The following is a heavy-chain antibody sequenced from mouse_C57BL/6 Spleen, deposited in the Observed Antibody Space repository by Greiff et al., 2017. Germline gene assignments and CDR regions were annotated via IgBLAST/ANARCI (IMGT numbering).Heavy chain of an antibody. V-gene: IGHV14-2*01. CDR2: IDPEDGET. CDR3: AISDYSGSSADYTMEY. Sequence: VQLQQSGAELVKPGASVKLSCTASGFNINDYYMHWVKQRTEQGLEWIGRIDPEDGETKYAPKFQGKATITADTSSNTAYIQLSLTSESTAVYYCAISDYSGSSADYTMEYSGHENPDTASA. CDR1: GFNINDYY. J-gene: IGHJ4*01. D-gene: IGHD1-1*01.